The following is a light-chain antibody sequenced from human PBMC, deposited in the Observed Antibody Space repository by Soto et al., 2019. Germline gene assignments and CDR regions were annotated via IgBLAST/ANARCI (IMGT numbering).Light chain of an antibody. J-gene: IGKJ2*01. CDR1: QSISSD. CDR2: DAS. Sequence: EIVMTQSPATLSVSPGERATLSCRASQSISSDLAWYQQKPGQAPRLLIYDASTRATGIPARFSGSGAGTEFTLTISSLQSEDFAVYYWPQYKLWYTFGQGTKLEIK. CDR3: PQYKLWYT. V-gene: IGKV3-15*01.